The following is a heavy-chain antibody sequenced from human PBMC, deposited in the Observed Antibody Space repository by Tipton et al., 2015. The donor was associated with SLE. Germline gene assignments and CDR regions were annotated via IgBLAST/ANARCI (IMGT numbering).Heavy chain of an antibody. J-gene: IGHJ3*01. Sequence: GLVKPSETLSLTCGVSGYSISSGHYWGWIRQPPGKGLEWIGNIYFSGSPKYNPSLQSRVTISVATSKNQFSLKVNSVTAADTAVYYCARLIAVAYDAFDVWGQGTMVTVSS. CDR3: ARLIAVAYDAFDV. CDR2: IYFSGSP. CDR1: GYSISSGHY. V-gene: IGHV4-38-2*01. D-gene: IGHD6-19*01.